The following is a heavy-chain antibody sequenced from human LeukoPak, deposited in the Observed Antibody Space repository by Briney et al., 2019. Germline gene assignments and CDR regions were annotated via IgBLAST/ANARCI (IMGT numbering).Heavy chain of an antibody. Sequence: GGSLRLSCAASGFTFDDYAMHWVRQAPGKGLEWVSGISWNSNNIDYADSVKGRFTISRDNAKNSLYLQMNSLRAEDTAVYYCARDSGGYDYVWGSLEKYYFDYWGQGTLVTVSS. J-gene: IGHJ4*02. CDR1: GFTFDDYA. CDR2: ISWNSNNI. CDR3: ARDSGGYDYVWGSLEKYYFDY. D-gene: IGHD3-16*01. V-gene: IGHV3-9*01.